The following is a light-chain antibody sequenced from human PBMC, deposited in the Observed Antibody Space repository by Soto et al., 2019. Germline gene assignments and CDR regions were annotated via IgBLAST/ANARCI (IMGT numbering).Light chain of an antibody. CDR3: QQYGSSRT. J-gene: IGKJ1*01. CDR2: GAS. Sequence: EIVLTQSPGTLSLSPGDRPTLXCRASQSVSSSYLAWYQQKPGQAPRLLIYGASSRATGIPDRFSGSGSGTDFTLTISRLEPEDFAVYYCQQYGSSRTFGQGTKVDIK. CDR1: QSVSSSY. V-gene: IGKV3-20*01.